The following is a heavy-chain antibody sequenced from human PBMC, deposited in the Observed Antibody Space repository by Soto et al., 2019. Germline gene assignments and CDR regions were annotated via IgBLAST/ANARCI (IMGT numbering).Heavy chain of an antibody. V-gene: IGHV3-9*01. CDR2: ISWNSGSI. J-gene: IGHJ3*02. Sequence: EVQLVESGGGLVQPGRSLRLSCAASGFTFDDYAMHWVRQAPGKGLEWVSGISWNSGSIGYTDSVKGRFTISRDNAKNSLYLQMNSLRAEDTALYYCAKDIYEQWLIPGKVFDIWGQGTMVTVSS. D-gene: IGHD6-19*01. CDR1: GFTFDDYA. CDR3: AKDIYEQWLIPGKVFDI.